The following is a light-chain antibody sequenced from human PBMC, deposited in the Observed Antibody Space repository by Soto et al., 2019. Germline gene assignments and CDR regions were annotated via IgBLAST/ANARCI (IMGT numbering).Light chain of an antibody. Sequence: EVVLTQSPATLSFSPGEGATLCFRVSQSISSSYLSWYQQRPGQAPRLLIYGASTRATGIPARFSGSGRGSGTDFTLTISSLQPEDFAVYYCQQDYNLPITFGQGTRLEIK. J-gene: IGKJ5*01. CDR2: GAS. CDR1: QSISSSY. CDR3: QQDYNLPIT. V-gene: IGKV3D-7*01.